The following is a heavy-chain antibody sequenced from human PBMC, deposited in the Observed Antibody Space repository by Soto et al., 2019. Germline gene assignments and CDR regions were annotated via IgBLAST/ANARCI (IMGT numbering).Heavy chain of an antibody. J-gene: IGHJ4*02. CDR3: AKGYYYDSSESGSDY. Sequence: LRLSCAASGFTFSSYGMHWVRQAPGKGLEWVAVISYDGSNKYYADSVKGRFTISRDNSKNTLYLQMNSLRAEDTAVYYCAKGYYYDSSESGSDYWGQGTLVTVSS. V-gene: IGHV3-30*18. CDR1: GFTFSSYG. D-gene: IGHD3-22*01. CDR2: ISYDGSNK.